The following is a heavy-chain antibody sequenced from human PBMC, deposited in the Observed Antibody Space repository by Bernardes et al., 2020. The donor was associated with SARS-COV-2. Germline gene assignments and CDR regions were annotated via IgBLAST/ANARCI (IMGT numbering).Heavy chain of an antibody. CDR1: GFTFANSV. Sequence: SVKVSCRVSGFTFANSVVQWVRQARGERPEWVGWIVVGSGNTDYAQNFRERVAITRDLSTSTAYMELSSLRSEDTAVYYCTGGSFGGSGTLFDFWGQGTLVTVSS. CDR3: TGGSFGGSGTLFDF. CDR2: IVVGSGNT. D-gene: IGHD3-10*01. V-gene: IGHV1-58*01. J-gene: IGHJ4*02.